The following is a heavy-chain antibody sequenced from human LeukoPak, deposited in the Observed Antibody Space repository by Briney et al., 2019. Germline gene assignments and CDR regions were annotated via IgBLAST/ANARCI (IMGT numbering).Heavy chain of an antibody. D-gene: IGHD1-26*01. V-gene: IGHV1-2*02. CDR3: ARPGSRIYYYYHMDV. CDR2: INSNSGGT. CDR1: GYTFTGYY. J-gene: IGHJ6*03. Sequence: ASVKVSCKASGYTFTGYYMEWVRQAPGQGLEWMGWINSNSGGTNYAQKIKGRATMTRDTPISPAYMELSRLRSDDTAVYYCARPGSRIYYYYHMDVWGKGTTVTVSS.